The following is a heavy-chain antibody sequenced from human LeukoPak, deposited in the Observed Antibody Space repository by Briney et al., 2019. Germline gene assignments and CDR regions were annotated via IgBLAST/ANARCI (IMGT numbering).Heavy chain of an antibody. D-gene: IGHD3-9*01. CDR1: GFTFSSYA. V-gene: IGHV3-7*01. Sequence: GALRLSCAASGFTFSSYAMSWVRQAPGKGLEWVANIKQDGSEKYYVDSVKGRFTISRDNAKNSLFLQMNSLRAEDTAVYYCARGGALTGNYGCWGQGTLVTVSS. CDR2: IKQDGSEK. J-gene: IGHJ4*02. CDR3: ARGGALTGNYGC.